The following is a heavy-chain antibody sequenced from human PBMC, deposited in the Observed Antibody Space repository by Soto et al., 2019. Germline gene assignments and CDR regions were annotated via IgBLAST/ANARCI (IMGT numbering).Heavy chain of an antibody. CDR3: ARPISVIAARDPGVDV. CDR1: GYTFTSYY. V-gene: IGHV1-46*01. Sequence: GSVKVSCKASGYTFTSYYMHWVRQAPGQGLEWMGIINPSGGSTSYAQKFQGRATMTRDTSTSTVYMELSSLRSEDTAVYYCARPISVIAARDPGVDVWGQGTTVTVSS. CDR2: INPSGGST. J-gene: IGHJ6*02. D-gene: IGHD6-6*01.